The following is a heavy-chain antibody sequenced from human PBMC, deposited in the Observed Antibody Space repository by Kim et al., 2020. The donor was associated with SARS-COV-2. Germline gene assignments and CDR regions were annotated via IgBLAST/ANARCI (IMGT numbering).Heavy chain of an antibody. V-gene: IGHV3-15*01. CDR2: IKSKTDGGTT. J-gene: IGHJ6*02. CDR3: TTDFFVAAGTNYYYGMDV. D-gene: IGHD6-13*01. CDR1: GFTFSNAW. Sequence: GGSLRLSCAASGFTFSNAWMSWVRQAPGKGLEWVGRIKSKTDGGTTDYAAPVKGRFTISRDDSKNTLYLQMNSLKTEDTAVYYCTTDFFVAAGTNYYYGMDVWGQGTTVTVSS.